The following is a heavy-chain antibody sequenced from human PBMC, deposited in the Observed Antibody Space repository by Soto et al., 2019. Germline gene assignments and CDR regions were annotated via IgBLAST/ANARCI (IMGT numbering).Heavy chain of an antibody. J-gene: IGHJ4*02. CDR1: GGSISSSSYY. CDR3: ARHEPGRLYYDSSGPIDY. D-gene: IGHD3-22*01. CDR2: IYYSGST. V-gene: IGHV4-39*01. Sequence: SETLSLTCTVSGGSISSSSYYWGWIRQPPGKGLEWIGSIYYSGSTYYNPSLKSRVTISVDTSKNQFSLKLSSVTAADTAVYYCARHEPGRLYYDSSGPIDYWGQGTLVTVSS.